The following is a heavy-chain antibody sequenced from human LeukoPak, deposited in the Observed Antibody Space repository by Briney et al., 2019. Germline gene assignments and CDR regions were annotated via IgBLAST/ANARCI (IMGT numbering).Heavy chain of an antibody. CDR3: AREDSSSWYYYYGMDV. V-gene: IGHV1-8*01. Sequence: ASVKVSCKASGYTFTSYDINWVRQATGQGLEWKGWMNPNSGNTGYAQKFQGRVTMTRNTSISTAYMELSSLRSEDTAVYYCAREDSSSWYYYYGMDVWGQGTTVTVSS. D-gene: IGHD6-13*01. CDR1: GYTFTSYD. J-gene: IGHJ6*02. CDR2: MNPNSGNT.